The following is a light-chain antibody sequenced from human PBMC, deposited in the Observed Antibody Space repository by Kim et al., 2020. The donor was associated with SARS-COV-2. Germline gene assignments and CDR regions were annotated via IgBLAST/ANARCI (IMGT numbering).Light chain of an antibody. J-gene: IGLJ1*01. CDR3: QVWDSSREFYV. CDR1: NVGSAS. CDR2: SDS. V-gene: IGLV3-21*04. Sequence: SYELTQPPSVSVAPGKTARITCGGNNVGSASVNWYQQKAGQAPVLVIHSDSDRSSGVPERFSGSNSGNTATLTISRVEAGDEADYYCQVWDSSREFYVFGSGTEVTVL.